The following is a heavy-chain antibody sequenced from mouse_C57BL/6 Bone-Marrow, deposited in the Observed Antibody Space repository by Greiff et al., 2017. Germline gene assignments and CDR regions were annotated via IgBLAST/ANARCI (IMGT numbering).Heavy chain of an antibody. V-gene: IGHV1-64*01. J-gene: IGHJ2*01. CDR2: INPNSGST. D-gene: IGHD2-3*01. CDR1: GYTFTSYW. Sequence: VKLMESGAELVKPGASVKLSCKASGYTFTSYWMHWVKQRPGQGLEWIGMINPNSGSTNYNEKFKSKATLTVDKSSSTAYMQLSSLTSEDSAVYYCADDGYYPFDYWGQGTTLTVSS. CDR3: ADDGYYPFDY.